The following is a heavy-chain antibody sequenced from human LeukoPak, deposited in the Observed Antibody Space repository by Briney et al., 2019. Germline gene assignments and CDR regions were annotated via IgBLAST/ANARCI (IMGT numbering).Heavy chain of an antibody. CDR3: ARDMAIVTMVRGVTPFDY. D-gene: IGHD3-10*01. V-gene: IGHV1-8*03. Sequence: ASVKVSCKASGYTFTSYDINWVRQATGQGLEWMGWMNPNSGNTGYAQKFQGRVTITRNTSISTAYMELSSLRSEDTAVYCCARDMAIVTMVRGVTPFDYWGQGTLVTVSS. J-gene: IGHJ4*02. CDR1: GYTFTSYD. CDR2: MNPNSGNT.